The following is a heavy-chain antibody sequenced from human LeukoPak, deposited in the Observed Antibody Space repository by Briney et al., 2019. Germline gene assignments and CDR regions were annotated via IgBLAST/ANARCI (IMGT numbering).Heavy chain of an antibody. CDR3: ARGRKTTWHYYCYMDV. CDR1: GGSFSGYY. J-gene: IGHJ6*03. V-gene: IGHV4-34*01. CDR2: INHSGST. Sequence: SETLSLTCAVYGGSFSGYYWSWIRQPPGKGLEWIGEINHSGSTNYNPSLKSRVTISVDTSKNQFSLKLSSVTAADTAVYYCARGRKTTWHYYCYMDVWGKGTTVTVSS. D-gene: IGHD4-17*01.